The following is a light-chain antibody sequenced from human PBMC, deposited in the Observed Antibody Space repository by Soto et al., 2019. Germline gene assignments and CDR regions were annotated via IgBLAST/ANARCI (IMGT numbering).Light chain of an antibody. Sequence: QSVLTQPPSASGTPGQRVTISCSGSSSNIGSSNVNWYQQLPGTAPKLLIYGNSNRPSGVPDRFSGSKSGTSASLAITGLQAEDEADYYCQSYDSSLSAYVFGTGTKVTVL. V-gene: IGLV1-40*01. CDR1: SSNIGSSN. CDR3: QSYDSSLSAYV. J-gene: IGLJ1*01. CDR2: GNS.